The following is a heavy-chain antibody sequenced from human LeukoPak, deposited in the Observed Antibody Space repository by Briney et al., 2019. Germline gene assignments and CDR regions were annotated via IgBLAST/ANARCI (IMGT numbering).Heavy chain of an antibody. V-gene: IGHV3-23*01. Sequence: GGSLRLSCAASGFTFSSYSMNWIRQAPGKGLEWVSAISGSGGSTYYADSVKGRFTISRDNSKNTLYMQMNSLRAEDTAVYYCENVPWFGELNFDYWGQGTLVTVSS. CDR3: ENVPWFGELNFDY. CDR1: GFTFSSYS. J-gene: IGHJ4*02. CDR2: ISGSGGST. D-gene: IGHD3-10*01.